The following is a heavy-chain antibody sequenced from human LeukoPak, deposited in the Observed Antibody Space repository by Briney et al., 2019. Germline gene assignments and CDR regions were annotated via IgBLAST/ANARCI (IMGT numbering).Heavy chain of an antibody. D-gene: IGHD2-15*01. CDR1: GGTFSSYA. Sequence: GASVKVSCKASGGTFSSYAISWVRQAPGQGLEWMGRIIPILGIANYAQKFQGRVTITADKSTSTAYMELSSLRSEDTAVYYCARAISCSGGSCFYHYYYGMDVWGQGTTVTVSS. CDR3: ARAISCSGGSCFYHYYYGMDV. J-gene: IGHJ6*02. CDR2: IIPILGIA. V-gene: IGHV1-69*04.